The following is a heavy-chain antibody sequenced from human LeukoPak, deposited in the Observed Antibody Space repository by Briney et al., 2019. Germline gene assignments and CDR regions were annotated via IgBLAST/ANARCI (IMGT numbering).Heavy chain of an antibody. D-gene: IGHD2-2*01. V-gene: IGHV1-2*06. CDR1: GYTFTGYY. CDR2: INPNSGGT. J-gene: IGHJ5*02. Sequence: ASVKVSCKASGYTFTGYYMHWVRQAPGQGLEWMGRINPNSGGTNYAQKFQGRVTMTRDTSISTAYMELSRLRSDDTAVYYCARDRGYCSSTSCRTGFDPWAREPWSPSPQ. CDR3: ARDRGYCSSTSCRTGFDP.